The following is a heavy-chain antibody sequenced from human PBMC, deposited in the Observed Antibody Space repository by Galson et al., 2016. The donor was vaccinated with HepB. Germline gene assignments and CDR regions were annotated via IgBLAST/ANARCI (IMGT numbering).Heavy chain of an antibody. Sequence: SLRLSCATSGFTFSSYWMTWVRQAPGKGLEWVANINQDGIEKYYVGSVEGRFTISRDNAKKSLYLQMDSLRAEDTAVHYCARSGEPSWGQGTLVTASS. J-gene: IGHJ5*02. CDR2: INQDGIEK. CDR3: ARSGEPS. CDR1: GFTFSSYW. V-gene: IGHV3-7*01. D-gene: IGHD4-17*01.